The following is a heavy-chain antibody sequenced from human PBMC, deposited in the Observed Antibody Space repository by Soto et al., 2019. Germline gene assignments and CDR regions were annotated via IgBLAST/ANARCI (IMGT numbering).Heavy chain of an antibody. J-gene: IGHJ4*02. D-gene: IGHD2-8*01. Sequence: QVQLVQSGAELKKPGSSVKVSCKVSGVTLSSYAISWVRQAPGQGLEWMGGSIPIFGTANHAHNFQGRVTFTADESTSTVYKELSGLRSEDTATYYCARDRRTMLEAGATFDYWGQGTLVTVSS. CDR2: SIPIFGTA. CDR3: ARDRRTMLEAGATFDY. CDR1: GVTLSSYA. V-gene: IGHV1-69*01.